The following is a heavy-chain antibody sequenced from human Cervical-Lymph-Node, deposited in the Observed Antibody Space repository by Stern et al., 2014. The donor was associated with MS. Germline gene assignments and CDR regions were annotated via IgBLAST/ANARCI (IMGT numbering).Heavy chain of an antibody. V-gene: IGHV1-69*01. CDR2: IIPIFGTA. CDR1: GGTFSSHD. Sequence: VQLVESGAEVKKPGSSVKVSCKASGGTFSSHDISWVRQAPGQGLEWMGGIIPIFGTANYAQKFQGRVSITADESTSTAYMELSSLRSEDTAVYYCARGGYGSSGWYHYYYGMDVWGQGTTVTVSS. CDR3: ARGGYGSSGWYHYYYGMDV. D-gene: IGHD6-19*01. J-gene: IGHJ6*02.